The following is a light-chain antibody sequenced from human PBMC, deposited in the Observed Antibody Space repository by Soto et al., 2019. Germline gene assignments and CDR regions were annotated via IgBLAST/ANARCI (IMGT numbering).Light chain of an antibody. CDR1: QSISSY. J-gene: IGKJ3*01. V-gene: IGKV1-39*01. CDR2: AAS. Sequence: DIQMTQSQSSLSASVGDRVTITCRASQSISSYLNWYQQKPGKAPKLLIYAASSLQSGVPSRFSGSGSGTDFTRTISSLQPEDFATYYCQQSYSTPRTCGPGTKVDIK. CDR3: QQSYSTPRT.